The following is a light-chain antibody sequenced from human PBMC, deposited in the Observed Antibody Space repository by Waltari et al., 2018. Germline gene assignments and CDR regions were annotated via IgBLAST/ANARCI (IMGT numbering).Light chain of an antibody. CDR3: LQDIQLPYS. Sequence: DIVMTQTPLSLPVTPGEPASISCRSSQSFLHSNGYTYLFWYLQKPGQSPQLLIYLGSNRASGVPDRFSGSGSGTDFTLKISRVEAEDVGVYYCLQDIQLPYSFGQGTKVEIK. J-gene: IGKJ2*03. CDR2: LGS. V-gene: IGKV2-28*01. CDR1: QSFLHSNGYTY.